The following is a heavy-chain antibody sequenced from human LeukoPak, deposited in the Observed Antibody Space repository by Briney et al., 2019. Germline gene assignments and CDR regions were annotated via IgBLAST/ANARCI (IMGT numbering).Heavy chain of an antibody. Sequence: PSETLSLTCAVSGGSISSGGYSWSWIRQPPGKGLEWIGYIYHSGSTYYNPSLKSRVTISVDRSKNQFSLKLSSVTAADTAVYYCAREKSVHEYYYYYYGMDVWGQGTTVTVSS. V-gene: IGHV4-30-2*01. CDR3: AREKSVHEYYYYYYGMDV. J-gene: IGHJ6*02. D-gene: IGHD3-10*01. CDR2: IYHSGST. CDR1: GGSISSGGYS.